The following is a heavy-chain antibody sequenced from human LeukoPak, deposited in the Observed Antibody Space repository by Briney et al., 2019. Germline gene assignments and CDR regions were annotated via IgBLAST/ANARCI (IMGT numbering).Heavy chain of an antibody. Sequence: GGSLRLSCAASGVTFSNYWMSWVRQAPGKGLEWVANIKQDGSVKQYVDSIKGRFTISRDNAKNTLYLKMDSLRVEDTAVYYCARFSRVEWSFWGQGTLVTVSS. CDR2: IKQDGSVK. D-gene: IGHD3-3*01. CDR3: ARFSRVEWSF. CDR1: GVTFSNYW. J-gene: IGHJ4*02. V-gene: IGHV3-7*01.